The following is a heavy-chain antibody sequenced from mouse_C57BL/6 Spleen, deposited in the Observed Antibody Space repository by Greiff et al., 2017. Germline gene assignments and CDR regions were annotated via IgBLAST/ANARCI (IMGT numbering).Heavy chain of an antibody. Sequence: EVKLVESGGGLVQPGGSLSLSCAASGFTFTEYYMSWVRQPPGKALEWLGFIRNKANGYTTEHSASVKGRFTISRDNFQGILYLQMNALEAEDSATYDCAMIYGSSPLWYFDVWGTGTTVTVSS. V-gene: IGHV7-3*01. J-gene: IGHJ1*03. CDR3: AMIYGSSPLWYFDV. CDR1: GFTFTEYY. CDR2: IRNKANGYTT. D-gene: IGHD1-1*01.